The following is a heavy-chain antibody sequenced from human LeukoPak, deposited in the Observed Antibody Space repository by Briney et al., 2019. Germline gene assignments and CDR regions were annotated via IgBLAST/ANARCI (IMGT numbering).Heavy chain of an antibody. CDR1: GFTVSSNY. Sequence: PGGSLRLSCAASGFTVSSNYMSWVRQAPGKGLEWVSVIYSGGSTYYADSVKGRFTISRDNSKTTLYLQMNSLRAEDPAVYYCARPDADTAMPGDYWGQGTLVTVSS. V-gene: IGHV3-66*01. J-gene: IGHJ4*02. CDR2: IYSGGST. CDR3: ARPDADTAMPGDY. D-gene: IGHD5-18*01.